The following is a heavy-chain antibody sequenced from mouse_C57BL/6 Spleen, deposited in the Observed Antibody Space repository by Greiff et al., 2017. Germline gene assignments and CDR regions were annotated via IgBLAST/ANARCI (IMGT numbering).Heavy chain of an antibody. J-gene: IGHJ2*01. CDR3: ARKGYDYPYFDY. CDR2: IDPNSGGT. D-gene: IGHD2-4*01. CDR1: GYTFTSYW. V-gene: IGHV1-72*01. Sequence: QVQLQQPGAELVKPGASVKLSCKASGYTFTSYWMHWVKQRPGRGLEWIGRIDPNSGGTKYNEKFKSKATLTVDKPSSPAYMQLSSLTSEDSAVYYCARKGYDYPYFDYWGQGTTLTVSS.